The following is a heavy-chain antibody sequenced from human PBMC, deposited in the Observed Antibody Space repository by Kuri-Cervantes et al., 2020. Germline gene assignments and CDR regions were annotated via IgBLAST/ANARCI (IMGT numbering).Heavy chain of an antibody. CDR1: GFTFGLYA. J-gene: IGHJ4*02. Sequence: GESLKISCAASGFTFGLYAMHWVRQAPGKGLEWVALISDDGSNVYYADSVKGRFTISRDNSKNTLYVQMNSLRGEDTAVYSCARGGSGGRTQVDYWGQGTLVTVSS. D-gene: IGHD2-15*01. CDR2: ISDDGSNV. CDR3: ARGGSGGRTQVDY. V-gene: IGHV3-30-3*01.